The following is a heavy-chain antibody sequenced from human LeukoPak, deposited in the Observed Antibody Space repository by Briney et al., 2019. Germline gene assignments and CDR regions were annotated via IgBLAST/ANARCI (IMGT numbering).Heavy chain of an antibody. J-gene: IGHJ5*02. CDR2: IYYSGST. Sequence: SETLSLTCTVSGGSISSYYWSWIRQPPGKGLEWIGYIYYSGSTNYNPSLKSRVTISVDTSKNQFSLKLSSVTAADTVVYYCARARGFNWFDPWGQGTLVTVSS. CDR1: GGSISSYY. V-gene: IGHV4-59*01. CDR3: ARARGFNWFDP.